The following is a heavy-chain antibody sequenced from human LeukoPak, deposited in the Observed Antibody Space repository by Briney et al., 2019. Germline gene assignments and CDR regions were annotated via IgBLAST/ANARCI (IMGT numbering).Heavy chain of an antibody. CDR3: ARSRLYCTYGVCSINGMDV. V-gene: IGHV1-3*01. Sequence: ASVKVSCKASGYTFTSYAMHWVRQAPGQRLEWMGWINAGNGNTKYSQKFQGRVTITRDTSASTAYMELSSLRSEDTAVYYCARSRLYCTYGVCSINGMDVWGQGTTVTVSS. J-gene: IGHJ6*02. CDR2: INAGNGNT. CDR1: GYTFTSYA. D-gene: IGHD2-8*01.